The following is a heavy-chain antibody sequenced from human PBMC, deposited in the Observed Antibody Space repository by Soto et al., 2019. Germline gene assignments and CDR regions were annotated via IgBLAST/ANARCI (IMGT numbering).Heavy chain of an antibody. CDR3: ARQVPAAIDY. CDR1: GGSISSSSYY. J-gene: IGHJ4*02. V-gene: IGHV4-39*01. Sequence: SETLSLTCTVSGGSISSSSYYWGWIRQPPGKGLEWIGSIYYSGSTYYNPSLKSRVTISVDTSKNQFSLKLSSVTAADTAVYYCARQVPAAIDYWGQGTLVTVSS. CDR2: IYYSGST. D-gene: IGHD2-2*01.